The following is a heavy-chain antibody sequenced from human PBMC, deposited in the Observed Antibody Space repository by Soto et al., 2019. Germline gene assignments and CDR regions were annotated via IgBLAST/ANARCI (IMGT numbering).Heavy chain of an antibody. V-gene: IGHV4-39*07. CDR1: GGSISSSSYY. J-gene: IGHJ4*02. Sequence: SETLSLTCTVSGGSISSSSYYWGWIRQPPGKGLEWIGSIYYSGSTYYNPSLKSRVTISVDTSKNQFSLKLSSVTAADTAVYYCAGGDRLRYFDWLFDFDYWGQGTLVTVSS. CDR3: AGGDRLRYFDWLFDFDY. CDR2: IYYSGST. D-gene: IGHD3-9*01.